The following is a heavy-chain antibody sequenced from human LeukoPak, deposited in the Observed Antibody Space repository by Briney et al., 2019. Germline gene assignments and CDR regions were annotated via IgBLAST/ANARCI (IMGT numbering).Heavy chain of an antibody. CDR2: IYHSGST. CDR1: GGSISSGGYS. CDR3: ARGPIIAEAGTYTY. D-gene: IGHD6-13*01. Sequence: SQTLSLTCAVSGGSISSGGYSWSWIRQPPGKGLGWIGYIYHSGSTYYNPSLKSRVTISVDRSKNQFSLKLSSVTAADTAVYYCARGPIIAEAGTYTYGGQGTLAT. V-gene: IGHV4-30-2*01. J-gene: IGHJ4*02.